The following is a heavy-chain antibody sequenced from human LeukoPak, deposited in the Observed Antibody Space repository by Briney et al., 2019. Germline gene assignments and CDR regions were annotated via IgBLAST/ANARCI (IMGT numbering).Heavy chain of an antibody. D-gene: IGHD3-10*01. Sequence: SETLSLTCTVSGGSISSGGYYWSWIRQHPGKGLEWIGSIYYSGSTYYNPSLKSRVTISVDTSKNQFSLKLSSVTAADTAVYYCARDAYGSGSPNWFDPWGQGTLVTVSS. V-gene: IGHV4-31*03. CDR2: IYYSGST. J-gene: IGHJ5*02. CDR3: ARDAYGSGSPNWFDP. CDR1: GGSISSGGYY.